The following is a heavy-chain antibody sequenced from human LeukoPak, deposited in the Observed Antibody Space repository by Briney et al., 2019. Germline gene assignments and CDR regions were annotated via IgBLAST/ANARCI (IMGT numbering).Heavy chain of an antibody. CDR2: ISSSGSTI. CDR1: GFTFSSYE. V-gene: IGHV3-48*03. J-gene: IGHJ4*02. D-gene: IGHD2-15*01. Sequence: GGSLRLSCAASGFTFSSYEMNWVRQAPGKGLEWVSYISSSGSTIYYADSVKGRFTISRDNAKNSLYLQMNSLRAKDTAVYYCARLGCSGGRCSSFDYWGQGTLVTVSS. CDR3: ARLGCSGGRCSSFDY.